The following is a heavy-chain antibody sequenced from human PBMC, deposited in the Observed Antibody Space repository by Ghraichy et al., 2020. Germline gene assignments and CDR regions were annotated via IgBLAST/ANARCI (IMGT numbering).Heavy chain of an antibody. D-gene: IGHD3-10*01. CDR1: GFSLSTSGVG. V-gene: IGHV2-5*02. J-gene: IGHJ5*02. Sequence: SGPTLVKPTQTLTLTCTFSGFSLSTSGVGVGWIRQPPGKALEWLALIYWDDDKRYSPSLKSRLTITKDTSKNQVVLTMTNMDPVDTATYYCAHKGMVRGVISFYGSYQHGYSWFDPWGQGTLVTVSS. CDR2: IYWDDDK. CDR3: AHKGMVRGVISFYGSYQHGYSWFDP.